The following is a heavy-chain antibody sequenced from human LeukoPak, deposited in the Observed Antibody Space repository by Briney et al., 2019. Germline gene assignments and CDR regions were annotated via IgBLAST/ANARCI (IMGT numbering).Heavy chain of an antibody. CDR1: GGSISSYY. J-gene: IGHJ3*02. D-gene: IGHD6-13*01. CDR2: IYYSGST. Sequence: PSGTLSLTCTVSGGSISSYYWSWIRQPPGKGLEWIGYIYYSGSTNYNPSLKSRVTISVDTSKNQFSLKLSSVTAADTAVYYCERDLIAAAGNDAFDIWGQGTMVTVSS. CDR3: ERDLIAAAGNDAFDI. V-gene: IGHV4-59*01.